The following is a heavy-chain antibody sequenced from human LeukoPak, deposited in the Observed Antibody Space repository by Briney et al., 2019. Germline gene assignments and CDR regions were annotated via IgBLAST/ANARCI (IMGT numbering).Heavy chain of an antibody. CDR3: AREMYYYDSSGYYWRDAFDI. Sequence: GGSLRLSCAASGFTFSNYWMTWVRQAPGKGLEWVANIKQDGSEKYYVDSVKGRFTISRDNAKNSLYLQMNSLRAEDTAVYYCAREMYYYDSSGYYWRDAFDIWGQGTMVTVSS. J-gene: IGHJ3*02. V-gene: IGHV3-7*01. D-gene: IGHD3-22*01. CDR2: IKQDGSEK. CDR1: GFTFSNYW.